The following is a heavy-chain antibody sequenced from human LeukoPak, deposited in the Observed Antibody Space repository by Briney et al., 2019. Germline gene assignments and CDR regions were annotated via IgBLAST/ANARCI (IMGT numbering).Heavy chain of an antibody. J-gene: IGHJ5*02. CDR1: GFTFSSYG. CDR2: IWYDGSNK. CDR3: AREALHCSSTSCYTGWFDP. Sequence: PGGSLRLSCAASGFTFSSYGMHWVCQAPGKGLEWVAVIWYDGSNKYYADSVKGRFTISRDNSENTLYLQMNSLRAEDTAVYYCAREALHCSSTSCYTGWFDPWGQGTLVTVSS. V-gene: IGHV3-33*01. D-gene: IGHD2-2*02.